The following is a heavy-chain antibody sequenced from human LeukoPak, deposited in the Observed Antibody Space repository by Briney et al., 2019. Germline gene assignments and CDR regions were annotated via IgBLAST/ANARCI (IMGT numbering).Heavy chain of an antibody. Sequence: ASVKVSFTASGYTFTSYDINWVRQATGQGLEWMGWMNPNSGNTNYAQKLQGRVTMTTDTSTSTAYMELRSLRSDDTAVYYCARSTSSGWYASGYWGQGTLVTVSS. V-gene: IGHV1-18*01. D-gene: IGHD6-19*01. CDR3: ARSTSSGWYASGY. CDR2: MNPNSGNT. J-gene: IGHJ4*02. CDR1: GYTFTSYD.